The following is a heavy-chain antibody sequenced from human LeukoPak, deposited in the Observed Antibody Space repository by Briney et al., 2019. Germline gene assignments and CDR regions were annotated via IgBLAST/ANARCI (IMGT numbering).Heavy chain of an antibody. J-gene: IGHJ4*02. CDR3: ARDKGRAAPRAGFDY. D-gene: IGHD6-13*01. Sequence: SETLSLTCTVSGGSISSYYWSWIRQPPGKGLEWIGYIYYSGSTNYNPSLKSRVTISVDTSKNQLSLKLSSVAAADTAVYYCARDKGRAAPRAGFDYWGQGTLVTVSS. CDR2: IYYSGST. CDR1: GGSISSYY. V-gene: IGHV4-59*01.